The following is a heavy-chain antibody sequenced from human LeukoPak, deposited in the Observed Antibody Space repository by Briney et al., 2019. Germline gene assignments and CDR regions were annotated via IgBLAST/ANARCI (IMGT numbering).Heavy chain of an antibody. CDR1: GFTFSSYS. Sequence: PGGSLRLSCAASGFTFSSYSMNWVRQAPGKGPEWVSSISSSSSYIYYADSVEGRFTISRDNAKNSLYLQMNSLRAEDTAVYYCARDYYDSSGYRYWGQGTLVTVSP. CDR2: ISSSSSYI. CDR3: ARDYYDSSGYRY. J-gene: IGHJ4*02. V-gene: IGHV3-21*01. D-gene: IGHD3-22*01.